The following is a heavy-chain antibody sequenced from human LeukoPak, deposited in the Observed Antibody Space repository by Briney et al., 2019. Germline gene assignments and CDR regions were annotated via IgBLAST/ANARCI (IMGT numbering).Heavy chain of an antibody. Sequence: GGSLRLSCAASVFTLRSYSMNWVRQAPGKGLEWVSSISNSSSYIYYADSVKGRVTIARDNDKNSLYLQMNSLRPEDTAVYYCARDVWTEKYYYYVWGTKAFDYWGQGTLVTVSS. V-gene: IGHV3-21*01. CDR2: ISNSSSYI. J-gene: IGHJ4*02. CDR1: VFTLRSYS. CDR3: ARDVWTEKYYYYVWGTKAFDY. D-gene: IGHD3-16*01.